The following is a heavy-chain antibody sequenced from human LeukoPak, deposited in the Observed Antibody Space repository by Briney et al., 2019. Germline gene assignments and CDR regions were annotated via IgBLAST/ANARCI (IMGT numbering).Heavy chain of an antibody. D-gene: IGHD3-22*01. CDR3: ASSGVHYYDSSGYYWGSYYFDY. V-gene: IGHV3-23*01. CDR1: GFTFSSYA. Sequence: PGGSLRLSCAASGFTFSSYAMSWVRQAPGKGLEWVSAISGSGGSTYYADSVKGRFTISRDNSKNTLYLQMNSLRAEDTAVYYCASSGVHYYDSSGYYWGSYYFDYWGQGTLVTVSS. J-gene: IGHJ4*02. CDR2: ISGSGGST.